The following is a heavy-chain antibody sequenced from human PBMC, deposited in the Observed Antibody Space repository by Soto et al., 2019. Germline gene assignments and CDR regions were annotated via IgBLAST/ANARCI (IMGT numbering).Heavy chain of an antibody. Sequence: EVLLVESGGGLVQPGGSLKLSCAASGFVFKDSSIHWVRQASGKGLEWVGRIRDRAYNYATSYAASVKGRFTISRDESSNTALLQMNSLKTEDTAIYYCTRLISAAQDYWGQGTRVTVSS. CDR2: IRDRAYNYAT. CDR1: GFVFKDSS. J-gene: IGHJ4*02. V-gene: IGHV3-73*01. CDR3: TRLISAAQDY. D-gene: IGHD3-22*01.